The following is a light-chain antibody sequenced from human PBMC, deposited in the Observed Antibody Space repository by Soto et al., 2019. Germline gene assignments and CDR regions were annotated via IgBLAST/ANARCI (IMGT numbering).Light chain of an antibody. V-gene: IGLV1-40*01. CDR2: GNI. J-gene: IGLJ1*01. CDR1: SSNIGAGYD. CDR3: QSYDSSLSGYV. Sequence: QSVLTQPPSVSGAPGQRVTISCTGSSSNIGAGYDVHWYQQVPGTAPKLLIYGNINRPSGVPDRFSGSKSGTSASLAITGLQAEDEADYYCQSYDSSLSGYVFGTGTKVTVL.